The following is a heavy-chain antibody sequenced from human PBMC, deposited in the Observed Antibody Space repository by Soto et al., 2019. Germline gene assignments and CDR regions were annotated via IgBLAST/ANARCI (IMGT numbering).Heavy chain of an antibody. D-gene: IGHD6-19*01. CDR3: ARESSGWFFYYFEY. J-gene: IGHJ4*02. CDR2: ISSTGSTI. Sequence: GGSLRLSCSASGFTFSSYGMNWVRQAPGKGLEWVSYISSTGSTIYYADSVKGRFTISRDNAKNSLYLQMNSLRDEDTAVYYCARESSGWFFYYFEYWGQGTLVTVSS. V-gene: IGHV3-48*02. CDR1: GFTFSSYG.